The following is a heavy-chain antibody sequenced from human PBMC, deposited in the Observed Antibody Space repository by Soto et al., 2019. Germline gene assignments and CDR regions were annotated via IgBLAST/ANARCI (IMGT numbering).Heavy chain of an antibody. Sequence: QVQLVQSGAEVKKPGASVKVSCKASGYTFTSYYMHWVRQAPGQGLEWMGIINPSGGSTSYAQKFQGRVTMTRDTSPSTVYMELSSLRSEDTAVYYCARDRGYSGYGLYFDYWGQGTLVTVSS. CDR1: GYTFTSYY. J-gene: IGHJ4*02. V-gene: IGHV1-46*03. CDR2: INPSGGST. CDR3: ARDRGYSGYGLYFDY. D-gene: IGHD5-12*01.